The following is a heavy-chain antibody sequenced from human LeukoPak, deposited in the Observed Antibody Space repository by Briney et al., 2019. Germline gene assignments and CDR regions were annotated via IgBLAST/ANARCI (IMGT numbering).Heavy chain of an antibody. J-gene: IGHJ4*02. CDR1: GYSISSGYY. V-gene: IGHV4-38-2*02. CDR3: ARGPPPDFDC. Sequence: PSETLSLTCTVSGYSISSGYYWGWIRQPPGKGLEWIGSIYHSGSTYYNPSLKSRVTISVDTSKNQISLNLRSVTAADTAVYYCARGPPPDFDCWGQGALVTVSS. CDR2: IYHSGST.